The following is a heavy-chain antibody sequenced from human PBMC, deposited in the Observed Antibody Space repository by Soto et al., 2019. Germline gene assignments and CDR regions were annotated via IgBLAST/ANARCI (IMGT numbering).Heavy chain of an antibody. CDR2: IYYSGST. D-gene: IGHD1-7*01. CDR3: ARSELRLAFDI. J-gene: IGHJ3*02. V-gene: IGHV4-31*03. Sequence: TLSLTCTVSGGSISSSGYYWGWIRQHPGKGLEWIGYIYYSGSTYYNPSLKSRVIISVDTSKNQFSLKLSSVTAADTAVYYCARSELRLAFDIWGQGTMVTVSS. CDR1: GGSISSSGYY.